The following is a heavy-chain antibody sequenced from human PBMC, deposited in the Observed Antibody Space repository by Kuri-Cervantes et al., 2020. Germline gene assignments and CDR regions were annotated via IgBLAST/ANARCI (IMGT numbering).Heavy chain of an antibody. CDR3: AKWLPRDNYFDY. CDR2: IIPIFGTA. J-gene: IGHJ4*02. Sequence: SVKVSCKASGGTFSSYAISWVRQAPGQGLEWMGGIIPIFGTANYAQKFQGRVTITADKSTSTAYMELSSLRAEDTAVYYCAKWLPRDNYFDYWGQGTLVTVSS. V-gene: IGHV1-69*06. CDR1: GGTFSSYA. D-gene: IGHD5-12*01.